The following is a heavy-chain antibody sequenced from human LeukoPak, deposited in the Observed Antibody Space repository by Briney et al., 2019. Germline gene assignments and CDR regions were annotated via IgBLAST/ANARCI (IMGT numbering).Heavy chain of an antibody. D-gene: IGHD5-12*01. CDR1: GFTFSDYY. Sequence: GGSLRLSCAASGFTFSDYYMSWIRQAPGKGLEWVSYISSSSSYTNYADSVKGRFTISRDNAKNSLYLQMNSLRAEDTAVYYCARNLKSGYDLDPYYYYGMGVWGQGTTVTVSS. J-gene: IGHJ6*02. CDR3: ARNLKSGYDLDPYYYYGMGV. V-gene: IGHV3-11*03. CDR2: ISSSSSYT.